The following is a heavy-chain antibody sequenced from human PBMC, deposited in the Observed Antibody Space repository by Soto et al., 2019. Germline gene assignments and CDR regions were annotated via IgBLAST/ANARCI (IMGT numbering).Heavy chain of an antibody. J-gene: IGHJ5*02. D-gene: IGHD3-22*01. CDR1: GGSISSGGYY. CDR2: IYYSGST. CDR3: ARDKTYYYDSSGYYYRPHFDP. Sequence: SETLSLTCTVSGGSISSGGYYWSWIRQHPGKGLEWIGYIYYSGSTYYNPSLKSRVTISVDTSKNQFSLKLSSVTAADTAVYYCARDKTYYYDSSGYYYRPHFDPWGQGTLVTVSS. V-gene: IGHV4-31*03.